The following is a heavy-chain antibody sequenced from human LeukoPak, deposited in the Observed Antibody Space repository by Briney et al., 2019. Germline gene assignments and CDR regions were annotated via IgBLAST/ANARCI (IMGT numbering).Heavy chain of an antibody. Sequence: GGSLRLSCAASGFTFSDYSMNWVRQAPGKGLEWVSYISNSGRTIYYADSVRGRFTISRDNAKKSLYLQMNNLRAEDTAVYYCATQYGGNSGHFDYWGQGTLVTVSS. J-gene: IGHJ4*02. V-gene: IGHV3-48*04. CDR3: ATQYGGNSGHFDY. D-gene: IGHD4-23*01. CDR1: GFTFSDYS. CDR2: ISNSGRTI.